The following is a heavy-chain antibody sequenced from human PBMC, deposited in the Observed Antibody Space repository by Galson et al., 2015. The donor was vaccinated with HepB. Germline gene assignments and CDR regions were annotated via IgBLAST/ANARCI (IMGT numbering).Heavy chain of an antibody. CDR2: IYYSGST. V-gene: IGHV4-59*01. CDR1: GGSISSYY. Sequence: ETLSLTCTVSGGSISSYYWSWIRQPPGKGLEWIGYIYYSGSTNYNPSLKSRVTISVDTSKNQFSLKLSSVTAADTAVYYCAREQPDYKTLRIGDAFDIWGQGTMVTVSS. CDR3: AREQPDYKTLRIGDAFDI. D-gene: IGHD3-16*01. J-gene: IGHJ3*02.